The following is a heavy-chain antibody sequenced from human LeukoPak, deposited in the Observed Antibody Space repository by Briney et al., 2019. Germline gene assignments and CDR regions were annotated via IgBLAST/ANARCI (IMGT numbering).Heavy chain of an antibody. CDR1: GGSISSHY. Sequence: SETLSLTCTVSGGSISSHYWSWIRQPPGKGLEWIGYIYYSGSTNYNPSLKSRVTISVDTSKNQFSLKLKSVTAADTAVYYCARTAGDTTAYFDYWGQGTLVTVSS. V-gene: IGHV4-59*11. J-gene: IGHJ4*02. D-gene: IGHD4-17*01. CDR3: ARTAGDTTAYFDY. CDR2: IYYSGST.